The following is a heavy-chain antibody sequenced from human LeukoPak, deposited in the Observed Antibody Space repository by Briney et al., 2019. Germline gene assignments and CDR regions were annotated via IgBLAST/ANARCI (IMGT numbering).Heavy chain of an antibody. J-gene: IGHJ3*02. Sequence: PGGSLRLSCAASGFTVSSNYMSWVRQAPGKGLEWVSVIYSGGSTYYADSVKGRFTISRDNSKNTLYLQMSSLRAEDTAVYYCARGIVGALDAFDIWGQGTMVTVSS. CDR3: ARGIVGALDAFDI. CDR1: GFTVSSNY. D-gene: IGHD1-26*01. CDR2: IYSGGST. V-gene: IGHV3-66*01.